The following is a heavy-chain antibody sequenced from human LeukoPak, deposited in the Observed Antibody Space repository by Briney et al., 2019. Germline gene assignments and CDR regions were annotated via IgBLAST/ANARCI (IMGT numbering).Heavy chain of an antibody. V-gene: IGHV3-48*02. CDR2: ISSSSSTI. CDR3: ARDPLRYFDWLSPHDAFDI. Sequence: GGSLRLSCAASGFTFSSYSMTWVRQAPGKGLEWVSYISSSSSTIYYADSVKGRFTISRDNAKNSLYLQMNSLRDEDTAVYYCARDPLRYFDWLSPHDAFDIWGQGTMVTVSS. CDR1: GFTFSSYS. D-gene: IGHD3-9*01. J-gene: IGHJ3*02.